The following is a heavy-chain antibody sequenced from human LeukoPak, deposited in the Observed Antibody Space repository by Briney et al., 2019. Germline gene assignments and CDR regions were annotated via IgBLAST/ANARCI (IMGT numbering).Heavy chain of an antibody. V-gene: IGHV3-33*01. D-gene: IGHD2-8*02. CDR3: AREKLGTRGYVDY. J-gene: IGHJ4*02. CDR1: GFTFSSYG. CDR2: IWYDGSNK. Sequence: GGSLRLSCAASGFTFSSYGMHWVRQAPGKGLEWVAVIWYDGSNKYYADSVKGRFTISRDNAKNLLYLQMNSLRAEDTAVYYCAREKLGTRGYVDYWGQGTLVTVSS.